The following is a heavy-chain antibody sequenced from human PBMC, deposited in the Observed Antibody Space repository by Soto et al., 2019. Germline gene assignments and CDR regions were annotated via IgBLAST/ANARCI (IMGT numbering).Heavy chain of an antibody. CDR3: AKAGMVRGDYYYYYMDV. Sequence: TGGSLRLSCAASGFTFSSYAMSWVRQAPGKGLEWVSAISGSGGSTYYADSVKGRFTISRDNSKNTLYLQMNSLRAEDTAVYYCAKAGMVRGDYYYYYMDVWGKGTTVTVSS. J-gene: IGHJ6*03. CDR1: GFTFSSYA. D-gene: IGHD3-10*01. CDR2: ISGSGGST. V-gene: IGHV3-23*01.